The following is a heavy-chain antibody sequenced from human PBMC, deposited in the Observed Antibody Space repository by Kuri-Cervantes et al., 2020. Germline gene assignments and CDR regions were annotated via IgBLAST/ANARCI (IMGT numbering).Heavy chain of an antibody. CDR3: ARGYYDFWSGYYYYFDY. CDR1: GGSISSGNYY. J-gene: IGHJ4*02. CDR2: IYTSGST. Sequence: SCTVSGGSISSGNYYWSWIRQPAGKGLEWIGRIYTSGSTNYNPSLKSRVTISVDTSKNQFSLKLSSVTAADTAVYYCARGYYDFWSGYYYYFDYWGQGTLVTVSS. V-gene: IGHV4-61*02. D-gene: IGHD3-3*01.